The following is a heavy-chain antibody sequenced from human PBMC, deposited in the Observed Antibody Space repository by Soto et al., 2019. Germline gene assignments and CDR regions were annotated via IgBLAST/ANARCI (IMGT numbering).Heavy chain of an antibody. CDR2: ISGSGGST. CDR1: GFTFSSYA. D-gene: IGHD6-19*01. J-gene: IGHJ4*02. CDR3: AKDLGRRQWLVPKAPKYDY. Sequence: EVQLLESGGGLLQPGGSLRLSCAASGFTFSSYAMSWVRQAPGKGLEWVSAISGSGGSTYYADSVKGRFTISRDNSKNTLYLQRNSLRAEYTAVYYCAKDLGRRQWLVPKAPKYDYWGQGTLVTVSS. V-gene: IGHV3-23*01.